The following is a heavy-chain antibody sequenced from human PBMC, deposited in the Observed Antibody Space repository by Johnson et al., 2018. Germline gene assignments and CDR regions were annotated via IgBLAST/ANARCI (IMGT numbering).Heavy chain of an antibody. V-gene: IGHV3-74*01. Sequence: VQLQESGGGLVQPGGSLRLSCAASGFTFSTYWMHWVRQAPGKGRMWVSRLNTYGNWTHYADSVTGRFTISRDNTKSTLYLQMNSLRAEDTAVYYCVRDSFIMPYYYGMDVWGQGTTVTVSS. CDR1: GFTFSTYW. CDR3: VRDSFIMPYYYGMDV. CDR2: LNTYGNWT. J-gene: IGHJ6*02. D-gene: IGHD3-10*01.